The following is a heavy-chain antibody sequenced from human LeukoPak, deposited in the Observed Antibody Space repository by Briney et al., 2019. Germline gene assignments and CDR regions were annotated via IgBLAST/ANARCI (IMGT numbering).Heavy chain of an antibody. CDR2: ISQSGDT. D-gene: IGHD3-16*01. CDR3: ARSELNDYFKY. Sequence: SETLSLTCTVSGYSISSGYDWGWMRQAPGKVLEWLASISQSGDTYNNPSLKSRVSLSVDTSKNQLSLKLTSVTAADTAVYFCARSELNDYFKYWGQGILVTVST. CDR1: GYSISSGYD. V-gene: IGHV4-38-2*02. J-gene: IGHJ4*02.